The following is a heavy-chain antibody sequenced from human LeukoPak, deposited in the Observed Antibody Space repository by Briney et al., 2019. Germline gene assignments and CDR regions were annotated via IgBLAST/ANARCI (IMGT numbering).Heavy chain of an antibody. Sequence: GRSLRLSCAASGFTFSSYGMHWVRQAPGKGLEWVAVISYDGSNKYYADSVKGRFTISRDNSKNTLYLQMNSLRAEDTAVYYCAKDPSGPFYDSSGYVDYWGQGPLVTVSS. CDR2: ISYDGSNK. V-gene: IGHV3-30*18. CDR3: AKDPSGPFYDSSGYVDY. D-gene: IGHD3-22*01. CDR1: GFTFSSYG. J-gene: IGHJ4*02.